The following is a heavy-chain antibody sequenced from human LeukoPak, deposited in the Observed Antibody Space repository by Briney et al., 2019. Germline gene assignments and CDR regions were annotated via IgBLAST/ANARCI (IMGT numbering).Heavy chain of an antibody. CDR1: GYTFTSYD. CDR3: ARDLGVVVVPAAVDY. D-gene: IGHD2-2*01. V-gene: IGHV1-2*02. CDR2: INPNSGGT. J-gene: IGHJ4*02. Sequence: GASVKVSCKASGYTFTSYDINWVRQAPGQGLEWMGWINPNSGGTNYAQKFQGRVTMTRDTSISTAYMELSRLRSDDTAVYYCARDLGVVVVPAAVDYWGQGTLVTVSS.